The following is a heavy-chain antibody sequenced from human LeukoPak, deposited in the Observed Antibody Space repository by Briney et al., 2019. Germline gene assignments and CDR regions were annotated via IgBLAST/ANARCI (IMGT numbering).Heavy chain of an antibody. D-gene: IGHD3-22*01. V-gene: IGHV3-23*01. CDR1: GFTFSSYA. Sequence: PGGSLRLSCAASGFTFSSYAMSWVRQAPGKGLEWVSAISGSGGSTYYADSVKGRITISRDNSKNTLHLQMNSLRAEDTAVYYCAREKYYYNSSGYRRGAFDIWGQGTMVTVSS. J-gene: IGHJ3*02. CDR3: AREKYYYNSSGYRRGAFDI. CDR2: ISGSGGST.